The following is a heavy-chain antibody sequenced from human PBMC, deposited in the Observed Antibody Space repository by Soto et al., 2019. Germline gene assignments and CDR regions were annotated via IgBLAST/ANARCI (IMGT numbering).Heavy chain of an antibody. D-gene: IGHD6-19*01. CDR1: GFTFSSYG. CDR3: AKGMYSSVLYGMDV. V-gene: IGHV3-30*18. Sequence: QVQLVESGGGVVQPGRSLRLSCAASGFTFSSYGMHWVRQAPGKGLEWVAVISYDGSNKYYADSVKGRFTISRDNSKNTLYLQMNSLRAEDTAVYYCAKGMYSSVLYGMDVWCQGTTVTVSS. CDR2: ISYDGSNK. J-gene: IGHJ6*02.